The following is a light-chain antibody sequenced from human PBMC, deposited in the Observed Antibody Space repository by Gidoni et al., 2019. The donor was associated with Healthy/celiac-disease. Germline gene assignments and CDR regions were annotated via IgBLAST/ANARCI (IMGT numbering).Light chain of an antibody. Sequence: DIQMTQSPSTLSASVGDRVTITCRASQSISSWLAWYQQKPGKAPKPLIYDASSLESGVPSRFSSSGAGTEFTLTISSLQPDDFATYYCQQYNSYSPLTFGGGTKVEIK. J-gene: IGKJ4*01. CDR1: QSISSW. V-gene: IGKV1-5*01. CDR2: DAS. CDR3: QQYNSYSPLT.